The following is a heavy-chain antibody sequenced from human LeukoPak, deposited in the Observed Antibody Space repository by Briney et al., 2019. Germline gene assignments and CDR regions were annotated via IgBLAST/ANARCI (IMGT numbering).Heavy chain of an antibody. CDR3: ARDYYYASGSSNFDY. D-gene: IGHD3-10*01. J-gene: IGHJ4*02. V-gene: IGHV1-2*02. CDR2: INPNSGGT. Sequence: ASVKVSCKASGYTFTGYYMHWVRQAPGQGLEWMGWINPNSGGTNYAQKFQGRVTMTRDTSINTAYMELSSLKSDDMAVYYCARDYYYASGSSNFDYWGPGTLVTVSS. CDR1: GYTFTGYY.